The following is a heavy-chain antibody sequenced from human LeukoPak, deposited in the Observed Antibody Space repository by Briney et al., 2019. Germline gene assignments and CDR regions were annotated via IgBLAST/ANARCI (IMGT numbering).Heavy chain of an antibody. CDR3: ARDTIAAAGTS. J-gene: IGHJ4*02. Sequence: GGSLRLSCAASGFTFSSYSMNWVRQAPGKGLEWVSSIRSSSSYIYYADSVKGRFTISRDNAKNSLYLQMNSLRAEDTAVYYCARDTIAAAGTSWGQGTLVTVSS. CDR1: GFTFSSYS. CDR2: IRSSSSYI. D-gene: IGHD6-13*01. V-gene: IGHV3-21*01.